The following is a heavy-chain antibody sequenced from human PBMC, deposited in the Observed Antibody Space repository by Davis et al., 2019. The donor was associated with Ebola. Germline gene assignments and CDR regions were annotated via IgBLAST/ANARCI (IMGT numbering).Heavy chain of an antibody. Sequence: GESLKISCAAPEFTFSNYALHWVRQAPGKGLEWVAVISYDGDNNYHADSVQGRFTISRDNSKNTLYLQMNSLRAEDTAIYYCARGAYGDYIVKAFDIWGQGTRVTVSS. J-gene: IGHJ3*02. CDR1: EFTFSNYA. D-gene: IGHD4-17*01. V-gene: IGHV3-30*04. CDR2: ISYDGDNN. CDR3: ARGAYGDYIVKAFDI.